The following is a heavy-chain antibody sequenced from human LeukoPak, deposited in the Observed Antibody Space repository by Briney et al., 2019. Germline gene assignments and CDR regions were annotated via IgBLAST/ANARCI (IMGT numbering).Heavy chain of an antibody. CDR2: INKCGSVK. D-gene: IGHD5-12*01. V-gene: IGHV3-7*01. Sequence: PGGSLRLSCAASGFTFRSYWRSWVRQAPGKGVEWVANINKCGSVKYFVDSVNGRFTISRDDAKNSLYVQMNSLRDEDTAVYYCARVGYSGWNLEYWGQGTLVTVSS. CDR3: ARVGYSGWNLEY. J-gene: IGHJ4*02. CDR1: GFTFRSYW.